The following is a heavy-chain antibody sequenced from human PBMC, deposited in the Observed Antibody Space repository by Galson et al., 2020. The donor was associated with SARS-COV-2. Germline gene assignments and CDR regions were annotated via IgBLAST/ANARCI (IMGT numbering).Heavy chain of an antibody. V-gene: IGHV4-30-2*01. D-gene: IGHD5-12*01. J-gene: IGHJ4*02. CDR2: IYHTGNT. Sequence: SETLSLTCAVSGGSISNYDYSWSWIRQPPGKGLEWIGHIYHTGNTYYNPSLKSRVTISVDTSENHFSLRLTTVTAADTAVYYCARAGYSGYDFDYWGQGTLVTVSS. CDR3: ARAGYSGYDFDY. CDR1: GGSISNYDYS.